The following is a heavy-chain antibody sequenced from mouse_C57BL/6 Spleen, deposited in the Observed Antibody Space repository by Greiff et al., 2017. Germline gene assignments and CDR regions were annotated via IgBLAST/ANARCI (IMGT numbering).Heavy chain of an antibody. J-gene: IGHJ3*01. CDR3: AREGMPPFAY. V-gene: IGHV1-82*01. CDR1: VYAFSSSW. Sequence: SGPELVKPGASVKISCKASVYAFSSSWMNWVKQRPGKGLEWIGRIYPGDGDTNYNGKFKGKATLTADKSSSTAYMQLSSLTSEDSAVYFCAREGMPPFAYWGQGTLVTVSA. CDR2: IYPGDGDT.